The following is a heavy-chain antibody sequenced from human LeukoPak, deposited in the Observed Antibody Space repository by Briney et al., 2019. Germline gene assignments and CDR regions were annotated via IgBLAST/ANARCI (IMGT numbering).Heavy chain of an antibody. V-gene: IGHV3-21*01. CDR2: IRTSGRYI. D-gene: IGHD2-2*01. J-gene: IGHJ5*02. CDR3: ARADCSSSTCYLRRSWFDP. CDR1: GFTLSNYD. Sequence: GGSLRLSCAASGFTLSNYDMNWVRQAPGKGLEWVSSIRTSGRYIYYKDSVRGRFHLSRDDAKNSLYLEMNSLRAEDTAVYYCARADCSSSTCYLRRSWFDPWGQGTLVTVPS.